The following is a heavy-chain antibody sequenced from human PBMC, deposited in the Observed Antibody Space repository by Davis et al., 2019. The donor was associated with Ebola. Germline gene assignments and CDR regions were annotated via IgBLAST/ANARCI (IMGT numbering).Heavy chain of an antibody. J-gene: IGHJ4*02. CDR1: GYSFTSYW. CDR3: ARYPLPDCSSTSCPLDY. Sequence: GESLKISCKGSGYSFTSYWISRVRQMPGKGLEWMGRIDPSDSYTNYSPSFQGHVTISADKSISTAYLQWSSLKASDTAMYYCARYPLPDCSSTSCPLDYWGQGTLVTVSS. D-gene: IGHD2-2*01. V-gene: IGHV5-10-1*01. CDR2: IDPSDSYT.